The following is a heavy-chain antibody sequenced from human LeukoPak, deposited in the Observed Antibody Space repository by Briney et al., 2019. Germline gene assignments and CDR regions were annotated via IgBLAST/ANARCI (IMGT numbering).Heavy chain of an antibody. Sequence: SETLSLTCTVSGGSISSYYWSWIRQPPGKGLEWIGYIYYSGSTNYNPSLKSRVTISVDTSKNQFSLKLSSVTAADTAVYYCARVFGTYYYDSSALDAFDIWGQGTMVTVSS. CDR1: GGSISSYY. V-gene: IGHV4-59*01. CDR3: ARVFGTYYYDSSALDAFDI. CDR2: IYYSGST. D-gene: IGHD3-22*01. J-gene: IGHJ3*02.